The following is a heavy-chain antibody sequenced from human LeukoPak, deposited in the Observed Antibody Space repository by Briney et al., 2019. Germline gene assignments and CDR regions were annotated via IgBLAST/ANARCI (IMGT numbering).Heavy chain of an antibody. CDR3: ARDWGVSARPGYMDV. J-gene: IGHJ6*03. D-gene: IGHD6-6*01. V-gene: IGHV4-39*07. Sequence: PSETLSLTCTVSGGSISSSSSYWGWIRQPPGKGLEWIGSIYYSGSTKYNPSLKSRVTISVDTSKNQFSLRLSSVTAADTAVYYCARDWGVSARPGYMDVWGKGTTVTVSS. CDR1: GGSISSSSSY. CDR2: IYYSGST.